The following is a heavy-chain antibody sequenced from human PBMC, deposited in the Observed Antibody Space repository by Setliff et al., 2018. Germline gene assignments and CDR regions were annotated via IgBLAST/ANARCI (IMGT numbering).Heavy chain of an antibody. Sequence: SETLSLTCTVSGGSMNSGSYYWTWIRQPAGKGLEWIGQIYTSWSTNYNPSLKSRVTISIDTSKNQFSLKLSSVTAADTAIYYCARHDARGYYYYMDVWGEGTTVTVSS. V-gene: IGHV4-61*09. CDR2: IYTSWST. J-gene: IGHJ6*03. D-gene: IGHD3-10*01. CDR1: GGSMNSGSYY. CDR3: ARHDARGYYYYMDV.